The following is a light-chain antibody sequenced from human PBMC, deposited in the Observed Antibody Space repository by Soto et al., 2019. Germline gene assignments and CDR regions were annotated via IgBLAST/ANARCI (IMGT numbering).Light chain of an antibody. V-gene: IGLV3-21*02. CDR2: DDT. Sequence: SYELTKPHSVSVAPGQTARITCGGNNIGRKSVHWYQQKPGQAPVLVVYDDTDRPSGSPERFSVSNSGNTAALTISSVEAGYEADYYCQVWDSSSDHYVFGTGTKLTVL. J-gene: IGLJ1*01. CDR3: QVWDSSSDHYV. CDR1: NIGRKS.